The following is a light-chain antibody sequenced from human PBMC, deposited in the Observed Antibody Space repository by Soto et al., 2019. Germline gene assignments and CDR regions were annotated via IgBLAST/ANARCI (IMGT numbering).Light chain of an antibody. V-gene: IGLV2-14*01. CDR2: DVS. J-gene: IGLJ1*01. CDR3: SSYTSSSTGV. Sequence: QSALTQPASVSGSPGQSITISCTGTSSDVGDYNFVSWYQQYPGKAPKLMIYDVSNRPSGVSNRFSGSKSGNTASLTISGLQAEDEADYWCSSYTSSSTGVFGAGTKLTVL. CDR1: SSDVGDYNF.